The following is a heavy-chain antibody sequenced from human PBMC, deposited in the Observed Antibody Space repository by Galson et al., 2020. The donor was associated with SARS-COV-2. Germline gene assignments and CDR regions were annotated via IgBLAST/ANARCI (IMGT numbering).Heavy chain of an antibody. CDR2: INPNSGGT. V-gene: IGHV1-2*04. CDR3: ARSPDYGSSWSYYYYYGMDV. Sequence: ASVKVSCKASGYTFTGYYMHWVRQAPGQGLEWMGWINPNSGGTNYAQKFQGWVTMTRDTSISTAYMELSRLRSDDTAVYYCARSPDYGSSWSYYYYYGMDVWGQGTTVTVSS. J-gene: IGHJ6*02. D-gene: IGHD6-13*01. CDR1: GYTFTGYY.